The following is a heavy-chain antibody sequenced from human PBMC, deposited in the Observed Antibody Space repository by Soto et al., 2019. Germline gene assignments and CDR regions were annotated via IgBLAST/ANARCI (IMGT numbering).Heavy chain of an antibody. Sequence: GGSLRLSCAASGFTFSSYGMTWVRQAPGKGLEWVSFSSATGAGTYYADSVKGRFTISRDNSKNTLYLQMTSLRADDTAVYYCAKYCRAWGNYGFYSAFWAQGALVTVSA. V-gene: IGHV3-23*01. J-gene: IGHJ4*02. CDR2: SSATGAGT. CDR3: AKYCRAWGNYGFYSAF. D-gene: IGHD3-10*01. CDR1: GFTFSSYG.